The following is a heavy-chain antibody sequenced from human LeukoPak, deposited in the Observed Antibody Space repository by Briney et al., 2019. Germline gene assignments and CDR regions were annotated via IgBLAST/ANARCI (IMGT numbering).Heavy chain of an antibody. V-gene: IGHV4-39*01. Sequence: SETLSLTCTVSGGSISSSSYYWGWIRQPPGKGLEWIGSIYYSGSTFYNPSLKSRVTISVDTSKNQFSLKLRSVTAADTAVYYCARLSSGSHPNFDYWGQGTLVTVSS. CDR3: ARLSSGSHPNFDY. D-gene: IGHD3-22*01. CDR1: GGSISSSSYY. J-gene: IGHJ4*02. CDR2: IYYSGST.